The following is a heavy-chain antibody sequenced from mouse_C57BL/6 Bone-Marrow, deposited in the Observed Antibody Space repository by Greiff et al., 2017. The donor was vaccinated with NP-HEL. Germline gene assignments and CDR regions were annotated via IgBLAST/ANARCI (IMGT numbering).Heavy chain of an antibody. CDR2: ISNGGGST. Sequence: DVMLVESGGGLVQPGGSLKLSCAASGFTFSDYYMYWVRQTPEKRLEWVAYISNGGGSTYYPDTVKGRFTISRDNAKNTLFLQMTSLRSEDTAMYYCARPSGFYFDYWGQGTTLTVSS. CDR1: GFTFSDYY. D-gene: IGHD6-1*01. CDR3: ARPSGFYFDY. J-gene: IGHJ2*01. V-gene: IGHV5-12*03.